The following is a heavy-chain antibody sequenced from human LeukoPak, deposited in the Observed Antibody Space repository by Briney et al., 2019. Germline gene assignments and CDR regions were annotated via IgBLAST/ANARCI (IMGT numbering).Heavy chain of an antibody. Sequence: SETLSLTCTVSGGSISSSSYYWGWIRQPPGKGLEGIGSIYYSGSTYYNPSLKSRVTISVDTSKHQFSLKLSSVTAADTAVYYCASTDRVLSYYYYMDVWGKGTTVTVSS. V-gene: IGHV4-39*01. D-gene: IGHD2-8*01. CDR1: GGSISSSSYY. J-gene: IGHJ6*03. CDR2: IYYSGST. CDR3: ASTDRVLSYYYYMDV.